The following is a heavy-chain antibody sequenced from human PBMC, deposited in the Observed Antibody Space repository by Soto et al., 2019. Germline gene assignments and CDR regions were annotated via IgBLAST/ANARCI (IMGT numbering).Heavy chain of an antibody. CDR2: IIPIFGTA. J-gene: IGHJ6*02. Sequence: SVKVSCQASGGSFSRYSIRWLREAPGQGLEWMGGIIPIFGTANYAQKFQGRVTITADESTSTAYMELSSLRSEDTAVYYCARSTYSGYDYLRAGGMDVWGQGNTVTVAS. V-gene: IGHV1-69*13. CDR1: GGSFSRYS. CDR3: ARSTYSGYDYLRAGGMDV. D-gene: IGHD5-12*01.